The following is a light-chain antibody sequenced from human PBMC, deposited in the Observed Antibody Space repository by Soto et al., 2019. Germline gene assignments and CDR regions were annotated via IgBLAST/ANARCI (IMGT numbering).Light chain of an antibody. CDR2: EVS. Sequence: QSALTQPPSASGSPGQSVTISCTGTSSDVGDYDYVSWYRRHPGKAPKLMIYEVSKRPSGVPDRFSGSKSGNTASLTVSGLQAEDEADYYCSSYAGSNNLVFGGGTQLTVL. CDR3: SSYAGSNNLV. V-gene: IGLV2-8*01. CDR1: SSDVGDYDY. J-gene: IGLJ3*02.